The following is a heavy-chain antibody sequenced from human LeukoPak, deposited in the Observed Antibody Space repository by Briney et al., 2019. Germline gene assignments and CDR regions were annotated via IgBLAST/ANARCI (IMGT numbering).Heavy chain of an antibody. J-gene: IGHJ4*02. CDR3: ARDRLSAAGGWDLVFDY. CDR1: GYTFPSYG. V-gene: IGHV1-18*01. CDR2: ISAYNGNT. Sequence: GASVKVSCKASGYTFPSYGISWVRQAPGQGLEWMGWISAYNGNTDYAQKHQGRVTMTTDTSTSTAYVELRSLRSDDTAVYYCARDRLSAAGGWDLVFDYWGQGTLVTVSS. D-gene: IGHD1-26*01.